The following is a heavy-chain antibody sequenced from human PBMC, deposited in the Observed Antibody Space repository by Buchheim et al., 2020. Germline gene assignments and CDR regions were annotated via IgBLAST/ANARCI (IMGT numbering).Heavy chain of an antibody. V-gene: IGHV4-34*01. CDR3: ARSSSSSWYRRPGFDP. CDR1: GGSFSGYY. J-gene: IGHJ5*02. Sequence: QVQLQQWGAGLLKPSETLSLTCAVYGGSFSGYYWSWIRQPPGKGLEWIGEINHSGSTNYNPSLKSRVTISVDTSKNQFSLKLGSVTAADTAVYYCARSSSSSWYRRPGFDPWGQGTL. CDR2: INHSGST. D-gene: IGHD6-13*01.